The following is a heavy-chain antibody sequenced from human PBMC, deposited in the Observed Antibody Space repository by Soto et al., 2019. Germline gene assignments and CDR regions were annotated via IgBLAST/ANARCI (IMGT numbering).Heavy chain of an antibody. CDR3: AKDFSGYYWGFDY. J-gene: IGHJ4*02. CDR1: GFTFDDYT. V-gene: IGHV3-43*01. CDR2: ISWDGGST. Sequence: RLSCAASGFTFDDYTMHWVRQAPGKGLEWVSLISWDGGSTYYADSVKGRFTISRDNSKNSLYLQMNSLRTEDTALYYCAKDFSGYYWGFDYWGQGTLVTVSS. D-gene: IGHD3-22*01.